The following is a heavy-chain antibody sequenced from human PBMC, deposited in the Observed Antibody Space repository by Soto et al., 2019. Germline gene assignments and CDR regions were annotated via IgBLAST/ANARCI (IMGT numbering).Heavy chain of an antibody. CDR3: VREDKLELGYYYYGMDV. CDR2: IWYDGSNK. D-gene: IGHD1-7*01. CDR1: GFTFSSYG. V-gene: IGHV3-33*01. Sequence: QVQLVESGGGVVQPGRSLRLSCAASGFTFSSYGMHWVRQAPGKGLEWVAVIWYDGSNKYYADSVKGRFTISRDNSKNTLYLQMNSLRAEDTAVYYCVREDKLELGYYYYGMDVWGQGTTVTVSS. J-gene: IGHJ6*02.